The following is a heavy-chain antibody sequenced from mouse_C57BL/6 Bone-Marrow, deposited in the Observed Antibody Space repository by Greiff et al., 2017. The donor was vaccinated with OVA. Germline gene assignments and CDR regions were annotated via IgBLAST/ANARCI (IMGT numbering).Heavy chain of an antibody. CDR1: GYTFTSYW. Sequence: QVQLQQSGAELVRPGSSVKLSCKASGYTFTSYWMDWVKQRPGQGLEWIGNIYPSDSETHYNQKFKDKATLTVDKSSSTAYMQLSSLTSEDSAVYYYASRSYDDYDWFAYWGQGTLVTVSA. V-gene: IGHV1-61*01. J-gene: IGHJ3*01. CDR3: ASRSYDDYDWFAY. CDR2: IYPSDSET. D-gene: IGHD2-4*01.